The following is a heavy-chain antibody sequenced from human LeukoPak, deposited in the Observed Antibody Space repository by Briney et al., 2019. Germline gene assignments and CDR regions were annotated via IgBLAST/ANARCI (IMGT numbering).Heavy chain of an antibody. J-gene: IGHJ5*02. V-gene: IGHV4-34*01. D-gene: IGHD1-14*01. Sequence: SETLSLTCAVYGGSFSGYYWSWIRQPPGKGLEWIGEINHSGSTNYNPSLKSRVTISVDTSKNQFSLKLSSVTAADTAVYYCAREHPGIPWAPNWFDPWGQGTLVTVSS. CDR3: AREHPGIPWAPNWFDP. CDR2: INHSGST. CDR1: GGSFSGYY.